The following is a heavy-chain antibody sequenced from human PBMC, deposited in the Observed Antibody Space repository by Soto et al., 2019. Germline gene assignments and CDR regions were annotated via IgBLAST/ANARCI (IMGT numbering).Heavy chain of an antibody. CDR1: GDTVSSNSHY. CDR3: VRDRGGGYNGFDY. D-gene: IGHD3-10*01. CDR2: IYYSGST. V-gene: IGHV4-61*01. J-gene: IGHJ4*02. Sequence: QVQLQESGPGLVKPSETLSLTCTVSGDTVSSNSHYWSWIRQPPGKGLEWIGYIYYSGSTRYNPSLESRVTLSVDTSKNQFSLRLSSVTAADTAVYYCVRDRGGGYNGFDYWGQGTLVTVSS.